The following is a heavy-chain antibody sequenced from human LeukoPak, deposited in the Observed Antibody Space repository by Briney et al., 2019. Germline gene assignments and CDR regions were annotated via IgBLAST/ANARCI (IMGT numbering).Heavy chain of an antibody. Sequence: GGSLRLSCAASGFTFSNYGMHWVRQAPGKGPEWVAFIRFDGGDKYYADSVKGRFTISRDNSNVNLQMSSLRVEDTAVYYCAREVSIVVVPAAPPSYMDVWGKGTTVTVSS. V-gene: IGHV3-30*02. J-gene: IGHJ6*03. CDR3: AREVSIVVVPAAPPSYMDV. CDR2: IRFDGGDK. CDR1: GFTFSNYG. D-gene: IGHD2-2*01.